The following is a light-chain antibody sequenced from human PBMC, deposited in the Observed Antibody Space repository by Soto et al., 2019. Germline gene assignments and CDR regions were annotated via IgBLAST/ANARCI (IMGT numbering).Light chain of an antibody. V-gene: IGKV1-27*01. J-gene: IGKJ4*01. CDR3: QEYDSCPLA. CDR1: QDIGPY. Sequence: DIQMTQSPSSLSASVGDRVTITCRASQDIGPYLAWYQQKSGRVPELLIYSASTLQSGVPSRFSGSGSGADFSLTISGLQPEDAAAYYCQEYDSCPLAFGGGTKVEI. CDR2: SAS.